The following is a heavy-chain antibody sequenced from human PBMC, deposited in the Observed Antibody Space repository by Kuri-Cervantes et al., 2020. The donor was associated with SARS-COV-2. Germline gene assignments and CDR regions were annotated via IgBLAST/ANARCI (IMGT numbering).Heavy chain of an antibody. V-gene: IGHV1-2*06. J-gene: IGHJ6*02. Sequence: SVKVSCKASGYTFTGYYMHWVRQAPGQGLEWIGRINPNSGGTNYAQKFQGRVTMTRDTSISTAYMELSRLRSDDTAVYYCAREDTAMVTDYYYGMDVWGQGTTVTVSS. CDR2: INPNSGGT. CDR3: AREDTAMVTDYYYGMDV. CDR1: GYTFTGYY. D-gene: IGHD5-18*01.